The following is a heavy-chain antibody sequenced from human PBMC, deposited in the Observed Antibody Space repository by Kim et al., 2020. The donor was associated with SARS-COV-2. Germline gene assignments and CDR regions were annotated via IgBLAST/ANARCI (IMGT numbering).Heavy chain of an antibody. V-gene: IGHV3-66*01. CDR2: IYSGGTT. CDR1: GLTVSDNY. J-gene: IGHJ3*02. CDR3: AGVKSNAFDI. Sequence: GGSLRLSCAASGLTVSDNYMTWVRQAPGKGLEWVSVIYSGGTTYYADYVKGRFTISRDNSKNTLYLQMNSLRAEDTAVYYCAGVKSNAFDIWGQGTMFTV.